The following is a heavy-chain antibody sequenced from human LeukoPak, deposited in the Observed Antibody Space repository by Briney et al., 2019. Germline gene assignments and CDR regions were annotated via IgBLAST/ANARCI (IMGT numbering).Heavy chain of an antibody. CDR1: GGSISNYC. CDR3: ARGDYYYYMDV. Sequence: SETLSLTCTVSGGSISNYCWSWIRQPPGKGLEWIGYIHSSGSTDYNPSLKSRVTISVDTSKIQFSLKLSSVTAADTAVYYCARGDYYYYMDVWGKGTTVTVSS. CDR2: IHSSGST. V-gene: IGHV4-59*01. J-gene: IGHJ6*03.